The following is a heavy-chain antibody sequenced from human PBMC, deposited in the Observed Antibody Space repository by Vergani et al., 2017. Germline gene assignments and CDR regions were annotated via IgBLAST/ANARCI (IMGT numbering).Heavy chain of an antibody. D-gene: IGHD2-2*01. V-gene: IGHV4-4*02. J-gene: IGHJ3*02. Sequence: QVKLQESGPGLVKPSGTLSLNCAVSGDSISSNLWWSWVRQSPGKGLEWIGEVSHSGDTNYNPSLKSRVTMSVDKSTNQFSLKLTSVTAADTAVYYCARLLIIPSARDAFDIWGQGTSVTVSS. CDR2: VSHSGDT. CDR3: ARLLIIPSARDAFDI. CDR1: GDSISSNLW.